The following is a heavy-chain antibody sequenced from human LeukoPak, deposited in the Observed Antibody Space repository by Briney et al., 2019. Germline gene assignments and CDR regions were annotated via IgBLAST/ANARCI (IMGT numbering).Heavy chain of an antibody. J-gene: IGHJ4*02. D-gene: IGHD3-3*01. Sequence: SSETLSLTCTVSGGSMSSGGYFWSWIRQPAGKGLEWIGRIYTSGSTNYNPSLKSRVTMSVDTSKNQFSLKLSSVTAADTAVYYCARSANTIFSRGPDFDYWGQGTLVTVSS. CDR1: GGSMSSGGYF. CDR3: ARSANTIFSRGPDFDY. V-gene: IGHV4-61*02. CDR2: IYTSGST.